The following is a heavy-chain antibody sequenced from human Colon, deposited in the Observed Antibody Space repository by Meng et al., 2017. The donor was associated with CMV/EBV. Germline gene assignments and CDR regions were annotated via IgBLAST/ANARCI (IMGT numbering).Heavy chain of an antibody. D-gene: IGHD1-26*01. Sequence: VGSGVGCCQVGEFLCVSCAGSGFIFSNSWMYWVRQVPGGGLLWVSRIDNYGTITSYEDSVKGRFTISRDNAKNTLYLQIDSLRVDDSAVYYCGRDLSGERDHWGQGTLVTVSS. CDR3: GRDLSGERDH. CDR1: GFIFSNSW. CDR2: IDNYGTIT. V-gene: IGHV3-74*01. J-gene: IGHJ4*02.